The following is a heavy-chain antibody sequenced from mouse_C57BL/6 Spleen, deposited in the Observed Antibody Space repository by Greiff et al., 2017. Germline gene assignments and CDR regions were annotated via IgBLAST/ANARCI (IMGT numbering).Heavy chain of an antibody. CDR2: IHPNSGST. J-gene: IGHJ2*01. D-gene: IGHD1-1*01. CDR3: ARMPTVVHYFDY. V-gene: IGHV1-64*01. Sequence: QVQLKQPGAELVKPGASVKLSCKASGYTFTSYWMHWVKQRPGQGLEWIGMIHPNSGSTNYNEKFKSKATLTVDKSSSTAYMQLSSLTSEDSAVYYGARMPTVVHYFDYWGQGTTLTVSS. CDR1: GYTFTSYW.